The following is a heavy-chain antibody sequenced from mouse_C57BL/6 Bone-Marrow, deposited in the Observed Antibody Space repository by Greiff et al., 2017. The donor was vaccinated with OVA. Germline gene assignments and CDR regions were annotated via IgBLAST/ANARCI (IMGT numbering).Heavy chain of an antibody. V-gene: IGHV5-6*02. CDR3: ARRRLDFDY. J-gene: IGHJ2*01. CDR2: ISSGGSYT. CDR1: GFTFSSYG. D-gene: IGHD4-1*01. Sequence: DVMLVESGGDLVKPGGSLKLSCAASGFTFSSYGMSWVRQTPDKRLEWVATISSGGSYTYYPDSVKGRFTISRDNAKNTLYLQMSSLKSEDTAMYYCARRRLDFDYWGQGTTLTVSS.